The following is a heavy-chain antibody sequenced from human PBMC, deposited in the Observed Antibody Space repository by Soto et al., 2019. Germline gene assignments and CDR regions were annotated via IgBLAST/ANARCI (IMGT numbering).Heavy chain of an antibody. CDR1: GFTFSRFA. J-gene: IGHJ4*02. CDR3: AKDLTPIQLWPSSFDF. CDR2: ISPPGGTT. V-gene: IGHV3-23*01. Sequence: GWSLRLSCVASGFTFSRFAMSWVRQAPGKGLEWVSTISPPGGTTFYADSARGRFTISRDNSKNTLYLELNSLRAEDTAIYYCAKDLTPIQLWPSSFDFWGQGTLVTVS. D-gene: IGHD5-18*01.